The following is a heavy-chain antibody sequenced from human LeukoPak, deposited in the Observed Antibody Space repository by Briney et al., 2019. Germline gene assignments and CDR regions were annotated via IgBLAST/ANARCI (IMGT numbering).Heavy chain of an antibody. CDR2: LYSGGDT. Sequence: GGSLRLSCAASGFTVGTKYMNWVRQAPGKGLEWVSILYSGGDTYYADSVKGRFTISRDNSRNTLSLQMNSLRVEDTAVYYCTRVGDHYHWNFDLWGRGTLVTVSS. V-gene: IGHV3-53*01. J-gene: IGHJ2*01. CDR1: GFTVGTKY. D-gene: IGHD3-10*01. CDR3: TRVGDHYHWNFDL.